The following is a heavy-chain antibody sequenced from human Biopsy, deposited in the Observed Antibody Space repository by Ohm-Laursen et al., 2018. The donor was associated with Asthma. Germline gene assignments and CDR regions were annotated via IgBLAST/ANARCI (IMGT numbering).Heavy chain of an antibody. CDR1: GFTFSIYD. Sequence: SLRLSCAAAGFTFSIYDIHWVRQAPGKGLEWVAVISYDGGNKFYGDSVKGRFTLSRDNSENTLYLQTNSLRAEDTAVYYCAKARIHHFYDSSGYYQHDWGQGTLVTVSS. D-gene: IGHD3-22*01. CDR2: ISYDGGNK. CDR3: AKARIHHFYDSSGYYQHD. J-gene: IGHJ4*02. V-gene: IGHV3-30*18.